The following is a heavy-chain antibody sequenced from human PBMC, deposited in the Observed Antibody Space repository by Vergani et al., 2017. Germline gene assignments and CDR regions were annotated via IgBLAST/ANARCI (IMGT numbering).Heavy chain of an antibody. D-gene: IGHD3-3*01. V-gene: IGHV3-74*01. CDR2: INSDGSST. J-gene: IGHJ4*02. CDR3: ARDGSNYDFWSGYTDY. CDR1: GFTFSSYW. Sequence: EVQLVESGGGLVQPGGSLRLSCAASGFTFSSYWMHWVRQAPGKGLVWVSRINSDGSSTSYADSVKGRFTISRDNAKNTLYLQMNSLRAEDTAVYYCARDGSNYDFWSGYTDYWGQGTLGTVSA.